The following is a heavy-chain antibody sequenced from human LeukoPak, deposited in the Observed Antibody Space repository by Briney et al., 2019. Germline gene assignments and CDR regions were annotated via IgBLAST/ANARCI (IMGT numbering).Heavy chain of an antibody. CDR1: GFTFSSYG. J-gene: IGHJ1*01. CDR2: ISYDGSNK. V-gene: IGHV3-30*18. Sequence: HPGRSLRLSCAASGFTFSSYGMHWVRQAPGKGLEWVAAISYDGSNKYYADSVKGQFTISRDNSKNTLYLQMNSLRAEDTAVYYCAKGRTYYYDSSGYYHAEYFQHWGQGTLVTVSS. CDR3: AKGRTYYYDSSGYYHAEYFQH. D-gene: IGHD3-22*01.